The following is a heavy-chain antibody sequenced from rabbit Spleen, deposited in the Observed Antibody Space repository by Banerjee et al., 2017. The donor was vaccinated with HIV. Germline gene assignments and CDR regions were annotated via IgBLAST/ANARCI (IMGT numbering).Heavy chain of an antibody. Sequence: QSLEESGGDLVKPGASLTLTCTASGFSFSNKAVMCWVRQAPGKGLEWISCIAGSSSGFTYSATWAKGRFTCSKTSSTTVTLELTSLTAADTATYFCARGSAAMTMVITGFYFHLWGPGTLVTVS. V-gene: IGHV1S40*01. CDR2: IAGSSSGFT. D-gene: IGHD2-1*01. CDR1: GFSFSNKAV. CDR3: ARGSAAMTMVITGFYFHL. J-gene: IGHJ4*01.